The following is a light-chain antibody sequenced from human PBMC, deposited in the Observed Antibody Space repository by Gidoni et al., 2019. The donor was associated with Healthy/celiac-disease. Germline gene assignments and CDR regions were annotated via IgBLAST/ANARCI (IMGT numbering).Light chain of an antibody. V-gene: IGKV3-20*01. Sequence: ESVLTQSPGTLSLSPGERATLSCMASKAVSNSYLAWYVQKPGQAPRILIYGASNRAPCTPDRFSGSGSGTDFTLTIIRLEPEDFSTYYCQQYGSSSGAFGQGTKVEIK. J-gene: IGKJ1*01. CDR2: GAS. CDR1: KAVSNSY. CDR3: QQYGSSSGA.